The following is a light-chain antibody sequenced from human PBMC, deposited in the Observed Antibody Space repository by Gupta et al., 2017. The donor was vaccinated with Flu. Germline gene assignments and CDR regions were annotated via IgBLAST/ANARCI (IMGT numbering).Light chain of an antibody. Sequence: DIVMTQSPLSLPVTPGEPASISCRSSQSLLHSNGYNYLDWYLQKPGQSPQLLIYLGSNRASGVPDRFSGSGSGTDFTLKISRGEAEDVGVYYCMQALQTPPFTFGPGTKVEIK. CDR1: QSLLHSNGYNY. CDR2: LGS. CDR3: MQALQTPPFT. V-gene: IGKV2-28*01. J-gene: IGKJ3*01.